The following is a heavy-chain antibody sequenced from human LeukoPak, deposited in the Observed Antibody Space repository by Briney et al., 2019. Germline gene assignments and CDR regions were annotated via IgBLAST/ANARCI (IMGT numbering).Heavy chain of an antibody. V-gene: IGHV1-24*01. CDR3: ATAVTSNYARGYYFDY. Sequence: GASVKVSCKVSGYTLTELSMHWVRQAPGKGLEWMGGFDPEDGETIYAQKFQGRVTMTEDTSTDTAYMELSSLRSEDTAVYYCATAVTSNYARGYYFDYWGQGTLVTVSS. J-gene: IGHJ4*02. CDR2: FDPEDGET. CDR1: GYTLTELS. D-gene: IGHD4-11*01.